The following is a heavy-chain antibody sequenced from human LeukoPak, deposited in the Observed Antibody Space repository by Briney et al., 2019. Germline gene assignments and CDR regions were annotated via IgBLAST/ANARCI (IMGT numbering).Heavy chain of an antibody. CDR1: GFSFSSFA. J-gene: IGHJ3*02. D-gene: IGHD3-10*01. V-gene: IGHV3-23*01. Sequence: GGSLRLSCAASGFSFSSFAMSWVRLAPGKRLEWVSTVDHSFGGTHYADSVKGRFTISRDDSKNTVSLQMNSLRDEDTAVYYCAKGSVHVLRDAFDIWGQGTMVTVSS. CDR2: VDHSFGGT. CDR3: AKGSVHVLRDAFDI.